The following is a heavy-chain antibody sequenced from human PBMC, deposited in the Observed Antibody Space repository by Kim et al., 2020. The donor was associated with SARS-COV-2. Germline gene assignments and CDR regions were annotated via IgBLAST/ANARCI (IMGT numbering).Heavy chain of an antibody. J-gene: IGHJ3*02. CDR3: AKSRGGRGSTIDI. D-gene: IGHD1-26*01. CDR1: GDSVSSNGAT. V-gene: IGHV6-1*01. CDR2: TYYRSKWYN. Sequence: SQTLSLTCAISGDSVSSNGATWNWIRQSPSRGLEWLGRTYYRSKWYNDYAVSVKGRITIDPDTSSNQFSLQMNSVTPDDTAVYYCAKSRGGRGSTIDIWGQVTVVTVSS.